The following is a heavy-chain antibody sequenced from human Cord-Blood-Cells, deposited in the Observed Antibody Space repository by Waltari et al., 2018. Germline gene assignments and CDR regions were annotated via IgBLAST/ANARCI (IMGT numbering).Heavy chain of an antibody. CDR3: ARGAPGVGAPFDY. V-gene: IGHV4-34*01. D-gene: IGHD1-26*01. J-gene: IGHJ4*02. Sequence: QVQLQQWGAGLLKPSETLSLTCAVYGGPFSGYYWSWIRQPPGKGLEWIGEINHSGSTNYNPSLKSRVTISVDTSKNQFSLKLSSVTAADTAVYYCARGAPGVGAPFDYWGQGTLVTVSS. CDR1: GGPFSGYY. CDR2: INHSGST.